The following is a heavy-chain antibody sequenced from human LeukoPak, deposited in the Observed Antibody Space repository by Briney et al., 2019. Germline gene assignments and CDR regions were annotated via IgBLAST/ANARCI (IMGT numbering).Heavy chain of an antibody. CDR1: GFTFSSYS. Sequence: GGSLRLSCAASGFTFSSYSMNWVRQAPGKGLEWVSSISSSSSYIYYADSLKGRFTISRDNAKNSLYLQMNSLRAEDTAVYYCARESRSSTSCYYYYGMDVWGQGTTVTVSS. CDR2: ISSSSSYI. J-gene: IGHJ6*02. V-gene: IGHV3-21*01. D-gene: IGHD2-2*01. CDR3: ARESRSSTSCYYYYGMDV.